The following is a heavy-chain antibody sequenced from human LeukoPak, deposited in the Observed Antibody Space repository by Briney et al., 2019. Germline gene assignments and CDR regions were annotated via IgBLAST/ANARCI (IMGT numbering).Heavy chain of an antibody. Sequence: GGPLRLSCAASGFTFGGYTMNWVRQAPGKGLEWVSSISSSSGYIYYADSMKGRFTIARDNAKNSLYLQMNSLRAEDTAVYYCAKDQGYCSSTSCPNFDYWGQGTLVTVSS. D-gene: IGHD2-2*01. CDR3: AKDQGYCSSTSCPNFDY. J-gene: IGHJ4*02. V-gene: IGHV3-21*04. CDR1: GFTFGGYT. CDR2: ISSSSGYI.